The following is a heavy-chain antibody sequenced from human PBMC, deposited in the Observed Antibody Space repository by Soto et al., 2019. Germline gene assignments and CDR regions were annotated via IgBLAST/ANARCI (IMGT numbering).Heavy chain of an antibody. V-gene: IGHV3-21*01. Sequence: PGGSLRLSCAASGFTFSSYSMNWVRQAPGKGLEWVSSTSSSSSYIYYADSVKGRFTISRDNAKNSLYLQMNSLRAEDTAVYYCARDMRHCSSTSCPLEDYYYYYYMDVWGKGTTVTVSS. CDR2: TSSSSSYI. J-gene: IGHJ6*03. D-gene: IGHD2-2*01. CDR1: GFTFSSYS. CDR3: ARDMRHCSSTSCPLEDYYYYYYMDV.